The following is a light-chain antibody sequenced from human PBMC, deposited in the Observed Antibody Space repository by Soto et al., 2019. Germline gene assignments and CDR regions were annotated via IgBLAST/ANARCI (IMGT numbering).Light chain of an antibody. CDR2: DAS. Sequence: IVLTQSAATLSLYTGETATLSYRSSQSVSSYLAWYQQKPGQAPRLVIYDASNRATGIPARFSGSGSGTDFSLTISSLEPEDFAAYYCQQRSNWPPITFGQGTRLEIK. V-gene: IGKV3-11*01. CDR1: QSVSSY. CDR3: QQRSNWPPIT. J-gene: IGKJ5*01.